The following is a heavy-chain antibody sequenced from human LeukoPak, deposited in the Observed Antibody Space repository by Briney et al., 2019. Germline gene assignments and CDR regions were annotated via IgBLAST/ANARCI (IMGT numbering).Heavy chain of an antibody. CDR2: IYYSGST. V-gene: IGHV4-59*01. D-gene: IGHD3-22*01. Sequence: PSETLSLTCTVSGGSISSYYWSWIRQPPGKGLEWIGYIYYSGSTNYNPSLKSRVTISVDTSKNQFSLKLSSVTAADTAVYYCARAVEYYDSSGYYFTYFDYWGQGTLVTVSS. CDR3: ARAVEYYDSSGYYFTYFDY. J-gene: IGHJ4*02. CDR1: GGSISSYY.